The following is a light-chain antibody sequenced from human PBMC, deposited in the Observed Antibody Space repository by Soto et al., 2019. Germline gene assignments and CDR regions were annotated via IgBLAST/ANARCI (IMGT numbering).Light chain of an antibody. Sequence: DLVMTQSPLSLPVTPGEPASISCRSSQSLLHSNGYNYLDWYLQKPGQSPHLLIYLGSIRASGVPDRFSGSGSGTDFTLKISRVEAEDVGVYYCMQALQTPITFGQGTRLEIK. V-gene: IGKV2-28*01. CDR3: MQALQTPIT. CDR1: QSLLHSNGYNY. J-gene: IGKJ5*01. CDR2: LGS.